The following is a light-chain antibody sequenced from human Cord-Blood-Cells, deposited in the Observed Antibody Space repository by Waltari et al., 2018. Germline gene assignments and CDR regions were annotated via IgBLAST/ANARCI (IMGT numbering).Light chain of an antibody. CDR3: CSYAGSSTYV. CDR1: SSDVGSYNL. V-gene: IGLV2-23*01. Sequence: QSALTQPASVSGYPGQSITLSCTGTSSDVGSYNLVSWYQQHPGKAPNLRIYEGSKRPSGVSNRFSGSKSGNTASLTISGLQAEDEADYYCCSYAGSSTYVFGTGTKVNVL. CDR2: EGS. J-gene: IGLJ1*01.